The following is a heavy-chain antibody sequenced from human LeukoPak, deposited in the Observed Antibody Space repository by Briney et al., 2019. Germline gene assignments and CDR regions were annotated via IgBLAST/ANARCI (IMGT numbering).Heavy chain of an antibody. CDR2: IYPGDSDT. CDR3: ARHYHFEDDYGDYVAPSYYYMDV. V-gene: IGHV5-51*01. D-gene: IGHD4-17*01. CDR1: GYSFTSYW. J-gene: IGHJ6*03. Sequence: GESLQISCKGSGYSFTSYWIGWVRQMPGKGLEWMGIIYPGDSDTRYSPSFQGQVTISADKSISTAYLQWSSLKASDTAMYYCARHYHFEDDYGDYVAPSYYYMDVWGKGTTVTVSS.